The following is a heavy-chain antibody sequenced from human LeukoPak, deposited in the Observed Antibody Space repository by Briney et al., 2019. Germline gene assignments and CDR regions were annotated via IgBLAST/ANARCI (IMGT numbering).Heavy chain of an antibody. CDR3: AKYSFVSSGYYIQGLFDY. J-gene: IGHJ4*02. CDR1: GFIFSNYA. D-gene: IGHD3-22*01. Sequence: GGSLRLSCAASGFIFSNYAMSWVRQAPGQGLEWVSGISGSGGRTYYADSVKGRFTIPRDNSKNTLYLQMNNLRAEDTAVYYCAKYSFVSSGYYIQGLFDYWGQGTLVTVSS. CDR2: ISGSGGRT. V-gene: IGHV3-23*01.